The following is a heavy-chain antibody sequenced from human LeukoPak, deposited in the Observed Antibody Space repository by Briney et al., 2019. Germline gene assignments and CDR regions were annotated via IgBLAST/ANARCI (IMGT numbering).Heavy chain of an antibody. V-gene: IGHV3-30*18. J-gene: IGHJ4*02. CDR1: GFTFSSYG. Sequence: GGSLRLSCAASGFTFSSYGMHWVRQAPGKGLEWVAVISYDGSNKYYADSVKGRFTISRDNSKNTLYLQMNSLRAEDTAVYYCAKDFRSIAAGKLDYWGQGTLVTVSS. CDR3: AKDFRSIAAGKLDY. CDR2: ISYDGSNK. D-gene: IGHD6-13*01.